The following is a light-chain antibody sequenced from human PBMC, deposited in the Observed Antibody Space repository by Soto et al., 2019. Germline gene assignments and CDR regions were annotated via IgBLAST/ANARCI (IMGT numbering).Light chain of an antibody. Sequence: DTVMTQSQATLSVSPGERATLSCRASQSVSSNLAWYEQKPGQAPRLLSYGASTRATGIPARFSGSGSGTEFTLTISSLQSEDFAVYYCQQYNNWPPYTFGQGTKLEIK. CDR1: QSVSSN. V-gene: IGKV3-15*01. J-gene: IGKJ2*01. CDR3: QQYNNWPPYT. CDR2: GAS.